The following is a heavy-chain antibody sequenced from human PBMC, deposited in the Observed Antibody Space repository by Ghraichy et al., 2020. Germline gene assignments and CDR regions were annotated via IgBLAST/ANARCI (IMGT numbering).Heavy chain of an antibody. Sequence: GGSLRLSCEASGFIFIDYWMSWVRQTPEKGLEWVSNMSPDGSQIYYVDSVKGRFTTSRDNTKDSLYLHMDSLRAEDTAVYYCTINSHFSFFSWGQGTLVTVSS. CDR2: MSPDGSQI. J-gene: IGHJ5*02. V-gene: IGHV3-7*01. CDR3: TINSHFSFFS. D-gene: IGHD2/OR15-2a*01. CDR1: GFIFIDYW.